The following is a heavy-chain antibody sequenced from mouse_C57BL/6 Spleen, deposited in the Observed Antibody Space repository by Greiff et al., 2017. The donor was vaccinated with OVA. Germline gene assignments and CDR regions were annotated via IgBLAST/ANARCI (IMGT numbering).Heavy chain of an antibody. CDR1: GFTFSSYA. CDR3: ARASNYYYFDY. Sequence: EVKVVESGGGLVKPGGSLKLSCAASGFTFSSYAMSWVRQTPEKRLEWVATISDGGSYTYYPDNVKGRFTISRDNAKNNLYLQMSHLKSEDTAMYYCARASNYYYFDYWGQGTTLTVSS. CDR2: ISDGGSYT. V-gene: IGHV5-4*03. J-gene: IGHJ2*01. D-gene: IGHD2-1*01.